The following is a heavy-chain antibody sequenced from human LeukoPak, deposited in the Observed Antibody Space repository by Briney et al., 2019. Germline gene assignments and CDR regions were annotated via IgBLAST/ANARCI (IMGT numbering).Heavy chain of an antibody. D-gene: IGHD3-10*01. CDR1: GGSISSSSYY. J-gene: IGHJ4*02. Sequence: SETLSLTCSVSGGSISSSSYYWGWIRQPPGKGLEWIGTIYYSGSTYYNPSLKSRVTISLDTSKNQFSLKLSSVTAADTAMYYCAREFNGSPDYLGQGTLVTVSS. V-gene: IGHV4-39*01. CDR2: IYYSGST. CDR3: AREFNGSPDY.